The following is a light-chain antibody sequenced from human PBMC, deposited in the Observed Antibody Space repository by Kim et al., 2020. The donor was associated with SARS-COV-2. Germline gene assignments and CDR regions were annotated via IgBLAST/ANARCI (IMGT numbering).Light chain of an antibody. V-gene: IGKV1-6*01. J-gene: IGKJ4*01. CDR1: QGIRND. CDR3: LQDYDYPLT. Sequence: AIQMTQSPSSLSASVGDRVTITCRASQGIRNDLGWYQQKPGRAPNLLIYATSTLQSGDPSRFSGSGSGTDFTLTISSLQPEDVATYYCLQDYDYPLTFGGGTKLEI. CDR2: ATS.